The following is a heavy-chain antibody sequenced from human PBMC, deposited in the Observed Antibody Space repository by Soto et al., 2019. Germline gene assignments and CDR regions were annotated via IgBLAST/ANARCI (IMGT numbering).Heavy chain of an antibody. V-gene: IGHV4-34*01. Sequence: SETLSLTCAVYCGSFSGYYWSWIRQPPGKGLEWIGEINHSGSTNYNPSLKSRVTISVDTSKNQFSLKLSSVTAADTAVYYCARGGGLRRYLKARYFDYWGQGTLVTVSS. CDR1: CGSFSGYY. J-gene: IGHJ4*02. CDR3: ARGGGLRRYLKARYFDY. CDR2: INHSGST. D-gene: IGHD3-16*02.